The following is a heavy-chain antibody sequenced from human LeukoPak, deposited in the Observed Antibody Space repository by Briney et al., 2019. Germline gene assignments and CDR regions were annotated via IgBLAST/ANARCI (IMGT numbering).Heavy chain of an antibody. Sequence: SGGSLRLSCAASGFTFSSYGMHWVRQAPGKGLEWVAAIWYDGNNKYYADSVKGRFTISRDNSKNTLYLQMNSLRAEDTAVYYCARGHIEFRSAAAGYFDYWGQGTLVTVSS. V-gene: IGHV3-33*01. CDR1: GFTFSSYG. J-gene: IGHJ4*02. D-gene: IGHD6-13*01. CDR3: ARGHIEFRSAAAGYFDY. CDR2: IWYDGNNK.